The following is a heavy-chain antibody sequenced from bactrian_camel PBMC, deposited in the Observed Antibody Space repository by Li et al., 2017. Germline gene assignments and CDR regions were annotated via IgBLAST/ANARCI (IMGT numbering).Heavy chain of an antibody. Sequence: VESGGGSVQTGGSLRLSCQASGSTYSSLCMGWWRQAPGKEREGVAAVYTGGNITIYHDDVRGRFTISQDNAKNTLFLQMNSLKLEDTAMYYCAVDRVRCPLSKRDIMGGYTYSGQGTQVTVS. D-gene: IGHD3*01. J-gene: IGHJ4*01. CDR3: AVDRVRCPLSKRDIMGGYTY. CDR1: GSTYSSLC. CDR2: VYTGGNIT. V-gene: IGHV3S28*01.